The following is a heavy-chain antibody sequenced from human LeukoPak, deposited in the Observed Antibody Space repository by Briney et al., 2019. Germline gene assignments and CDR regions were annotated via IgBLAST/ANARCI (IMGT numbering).Heavy chain of an antibody. CDR3: GKENIGGHGYYFDY. CDR1: GFTFNNYA. Sequence: QPGGSLRLSCAAAGFTFNNYAMGWVRQAPGKGLEWVSSISDNGDSTYYADSVKGRFTISRDNSKNTLYLQMNSLRAEDTAIFYCGKENIGGHGYYFDYWGQGTLVTVSS. CDR2: ISDNGDST. J-gene: IGHJ4*02. D-gene: IGHD2/OR15-2a*01. V-gene: IGHV3-23*01.